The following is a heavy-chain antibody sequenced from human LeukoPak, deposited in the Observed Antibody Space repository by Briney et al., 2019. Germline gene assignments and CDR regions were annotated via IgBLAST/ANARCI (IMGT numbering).Heavy chain of an antibody. Sequence: GGSLRLSCAASGFTFSSYSMNWVRQAPGKGLEWVSSISSSSSYIYYADSVKGRFAISRDNAKNSLYLQMNSLRAEDTAVYYCARGTRNDAFDIWGQGTMVTVSS. CDR1: GFTFSSYS. D-gene: IGHD2-8*01. J-gene: IGHJ3*02. CDR2: ISSSSSYI. CDR3: ARGTRNDAFDI. V-gene: IGHV3-21*01.